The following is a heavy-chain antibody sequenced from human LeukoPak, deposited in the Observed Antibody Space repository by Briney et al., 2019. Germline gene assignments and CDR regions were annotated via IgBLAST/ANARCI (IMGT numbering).Heavy chain of an antibody. CDR2: MSFDGDSE. CDR1: GFTFSTYP. CDR3: ANDYYDSSGYYRIDY. J-gene: IGHJ4*02. Sequence: PGRSLRLSCAASGFTFSTYPMHWVRQAPGKGLEWVGVMSFDGDSEYYSDSVRGRFTVSRDNAKSTLYLQMNSLRAEDTAVYYCANDYYDSSGYYRIDYWGQGTLVTVSS. D-gene: IGHD3-22*01. V-gene: IGHV3-30-3*02.